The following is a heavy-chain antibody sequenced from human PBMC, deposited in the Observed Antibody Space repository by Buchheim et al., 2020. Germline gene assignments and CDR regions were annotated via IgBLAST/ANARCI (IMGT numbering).Heavy chain of an antibody. J-gene: IGHJ4*02. CDR3: ARSYGDTAMGFDY. V-gene: IGHV3-30-3*01. Sequence: QVQLVESGGGVVQPGRSLRLSCAASGFTFSSYAMHWVRQAPGKGLEWVAVISYDGSNKYYADSVKGRFTISRDNSKTTLYLQMNSLRAEDTAVYYCARSYGDTAMGFDYWGQGTL. CDR1: GFTFSSYA. D-gene: IGHD5-18*01. CDR2: ISYDGSNK.